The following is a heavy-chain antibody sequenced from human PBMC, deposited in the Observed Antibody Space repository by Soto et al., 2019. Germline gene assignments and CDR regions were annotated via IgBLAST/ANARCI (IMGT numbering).Heavy chain of an antibody. CDR1: GFTFSSYA. D-gene: IGHD3-22*01. J-gene: IGHJ6*04. CDR3: AKDREYYYDSSGYGMDV. Sequence: GGSLRLSCAASGFTFSSYAMSWVRQAPGKGLEWVSAISGSGGSTYYADSVKGRFTISRDNSKNTLYLQMNSLRAEDTAVYYCAKDREYYYDSSGYGMDVWGKGTTVTVSS. CDR2: ISGSGGST. V-gene: IGHV3-23*01.